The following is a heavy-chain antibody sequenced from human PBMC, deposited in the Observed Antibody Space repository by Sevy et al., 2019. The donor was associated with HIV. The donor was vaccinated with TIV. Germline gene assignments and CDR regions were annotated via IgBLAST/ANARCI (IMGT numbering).Heavy chain of an antibody. J-gene: IGHJ4*02. CDR3: AKDVRFLEWLLNSGNYFDY. V-gene: IGHV3-30*02. CDR2: IRYDGSNK. CDR1: GFTFSSYG. Sequence: QLGGSLRLSCAASGFTFSSYGMHWVRQAPGKGLEWVAFIRYDGSNKYYADSVKGRFTISRDNSKNTLYLQMNSLRAEDTAVYYCAKDVRFLEWLLNSGNYFDYWGQGTLVTVSS. D-gene: IGHD3-3*01.